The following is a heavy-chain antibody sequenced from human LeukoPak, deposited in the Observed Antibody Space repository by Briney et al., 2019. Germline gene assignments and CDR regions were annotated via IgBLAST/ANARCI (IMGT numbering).Heavy chain of an antibody. CDR2: IIPIFGTA. CDR1: GGTFSSYA. J-gene: IGHJ4*02. V-gene: IGHV1-69*05. CDR3: ARGIGDFWSGYYEYYFDY. D-gene: IGHD3-3*01. Sequence: RASVKVSCKASGGTFSSYAISWVRQAPGQGLEWMGRIIPIFGTANYAQKFQGRVTITTDESTSTAYMELSSLRSEDTAVYHCARGIGDFWSGYYEYYFDYWGQGTLVTVSS.